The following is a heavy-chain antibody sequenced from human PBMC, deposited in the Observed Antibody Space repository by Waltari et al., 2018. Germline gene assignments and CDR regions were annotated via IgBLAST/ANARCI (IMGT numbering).Heavy chain of an antibody. CDR1: GYSISSGYY. CDR2: IYHSGST. D-gene: IGHD1-20*01. J-gene: IGHJ3*02. V-gene: IGHV4-38-2*02. Sequence: QVQLQESGPGLVKPSETLSLTCTVSGYSISSGYYWGWIRQPPGKGLEWIGSIYHSGSTYYNPSLKSRVTISVDTSKNQFSLKLSSVTAADTDVYYCARATPVWSAFDIWGQGTMVTVSS. CDR3: ARATPVWSAFDI.